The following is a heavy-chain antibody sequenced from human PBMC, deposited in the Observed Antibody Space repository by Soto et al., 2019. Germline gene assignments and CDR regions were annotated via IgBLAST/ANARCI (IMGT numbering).Heavy chain of an antibody. V-gene: IGHV4-39*01. CDR1: GGSISSSDYY. D-gene: IGHD5-18*01. CDR3: VIGYPWVVFDY. CDR2: IYYSGSA. J-gene: IGHJ4*02. Sequence: QLQLQESGPGLVKPSETLALTCTVSGGSISSSDYYWGWIRQPPGKGMEWIGNIYYSGSASYNPSLKSRVTISVDTSKHKVSLKLSSVTAADTPVYICVIGYPWVVFDYWGQGALVNDSS.